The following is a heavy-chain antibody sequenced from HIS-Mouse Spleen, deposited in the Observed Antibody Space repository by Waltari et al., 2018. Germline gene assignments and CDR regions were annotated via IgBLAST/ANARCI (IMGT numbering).Heavy chain of an antibody. Sequence: QLQLQESGPGLVKPSAPLSRTCTVSGGSISSSRYYRGWIRQPPGKGLEWIGSIYYSGSTYYNPSLKSRVTISVDTSKNQFSLKLSSVTAADTAVYYCAREIPYSSSWYDWYFDLWGRGTLVTVSS. CDR1: GGSISSSRYY. CDR2: IYYSGST. CDR3: AREIPYSSSWYDWYFDL. J-gene: IGHJ2*01. V-gene: IGHV4-39*07. D-gene: IGHD6-13*01.